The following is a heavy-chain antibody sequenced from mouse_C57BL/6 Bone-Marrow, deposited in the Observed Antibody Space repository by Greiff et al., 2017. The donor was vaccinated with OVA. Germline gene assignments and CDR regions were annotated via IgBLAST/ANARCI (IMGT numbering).Heavy chain of an antibody. CDR1: GFNIKDYY. D-gene: IGHD2-1*01. J-gene: IGHJ1*03. Sequence: VQLKHSGAELVKPGASVKLSCTASGFNIKDYYMHWVKQRTEQGLEWIGRIDPEDGETKYAPKFQGKATITADTSSNTAYLQLSSLTSEDTAVYYCARLTLLSKGHYWYFDVWGTGTTVTVSS. CDR2: IDPEDGET. CDR3: ARLTLLSKGHYWYFDV. V-gene: IGHV14-2*01.